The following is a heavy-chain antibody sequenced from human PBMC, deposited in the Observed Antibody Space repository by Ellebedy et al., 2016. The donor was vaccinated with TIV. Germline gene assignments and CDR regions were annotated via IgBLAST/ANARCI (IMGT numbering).Heavy chain of an antibody. Sequence: PGGSLRLSCAASGFTFSGYYMSWFRQAPGKGPEWVSYISYSGDLMYYADSVKGRFTTSRDNAGNSLYLQMDSLRVDDTAMYYCTRARITVYGDYDYWGQGALVTVSS. CDR2: ISYSGDLM. V-gene: IGHV3-11*04. CDR1: GFTFSGYY. J-gene: IGHJ4*02. D-gene: IGHD4-17*01. CDR3: TRARITVYGDYDY.